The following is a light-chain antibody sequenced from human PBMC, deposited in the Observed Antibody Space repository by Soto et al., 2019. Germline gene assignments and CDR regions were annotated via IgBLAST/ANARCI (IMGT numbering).Light chain of an antibody. CDR2: TNN. Sequence: QSVLTQPPSASGTPGQRVTISCSGSSSNIGSNTVNWYQQLPTTAPKLLIYTNNQRSSGVPDRFSGSKSGTSASLAISGLQSEDEADYYCAAWDDSLNGPVFGTGTKLTVL. CDR3: AAWDDSLNGPV. V-gene: IGLV1-44*01. J-gene: IGLJ1*01. CDR1: SSNIGSNT.